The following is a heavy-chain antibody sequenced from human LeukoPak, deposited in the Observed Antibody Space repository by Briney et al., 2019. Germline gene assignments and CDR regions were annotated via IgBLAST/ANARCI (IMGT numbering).Heavy chain of an antibody. J-gene: IGHJ4*02. Sequence: GGSLRLSCAASGFTFSSYGMHWVRQAPGKGLEWVAVIWYDGSNKYYADSVKGRFTISRDNSKNTLYLQMNSLRAEDTAVCYCAKARVAMVDYWGQGTLVTVSS. CDR3: AKARVAMVDY. CDR1: GFTFSSYG. CDR2: IWYDGSNK. D-gene: IGHD5-18*01. V-gene: IGHV3-33*06.